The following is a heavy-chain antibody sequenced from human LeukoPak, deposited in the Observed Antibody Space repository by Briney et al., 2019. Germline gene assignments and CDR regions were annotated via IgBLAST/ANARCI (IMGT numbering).Heavy chain of an antibody. J-gene: IGHJ6*02. CDR2: ISGSGGST. CDR3: AKPIHRGLPYYYYGMDV. CDR1: GFTFSSYA. D-gene: IGHD3-3*01. Sequence: PGGSLRLSCAASGFTFSSYAMSWVRQAPGKGLEWVSAISGSGGSTYYADSVKGRFTISRDNSKNTLYLQMNSLRAEDTAVYYCAKPIHRGLPYYYYGMDVWGQGTTVTVSS. V-gene: IGHV3-23*01.